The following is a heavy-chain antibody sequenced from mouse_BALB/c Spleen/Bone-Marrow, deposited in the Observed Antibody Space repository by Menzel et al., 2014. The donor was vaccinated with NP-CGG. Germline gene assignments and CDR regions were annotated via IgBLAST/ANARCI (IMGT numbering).Heavy chain of an antibody. CDR3: TRGSYGSSQYYFDY. V-gene: IGHV1S81*02. CDR1: GYTFTSFY. J-gene: IGHJ2*01. CDR2: INPSNGGT. Sequence: QVQLQQPGADLVKPGASVKLSCKASGYTFTSFYMYWVKQRPGQGLEWIGGINPSNGGTNFNEKFKSKATLTLDKSSSTAYMQLSSLTSEDSAVYYCTRGSYGSSQYYFDYWDQGTTLTVSS. D-gene: IGHD1-1*01.